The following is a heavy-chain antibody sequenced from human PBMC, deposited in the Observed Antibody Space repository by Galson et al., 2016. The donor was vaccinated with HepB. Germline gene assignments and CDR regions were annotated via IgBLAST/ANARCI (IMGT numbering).Heavy chain of an antibody. CDR1: GYTFTDYY. CDR3: ARDSSYDPYFDY. D-gene: IGHD5-12*01. J-gene: IGHJ4*02. CDR2: INPYSGGT. V-gene: IGHV1-2*04. Sequence: SCKASGYTFTDYYIHWVRQAPGHGLEWMGWINPYSGGTNYAQKFQDWVTMTRDTSISTAYMDLSRLTSGDTAVYYCARDSSYDPYFDYWGQGTLVTVSS.